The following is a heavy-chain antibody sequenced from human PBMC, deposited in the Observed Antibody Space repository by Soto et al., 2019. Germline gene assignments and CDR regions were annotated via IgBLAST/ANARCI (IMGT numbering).Heavy chain of an antibody. CDR1: GGSIRGYY. D-gene: IGHD5-12*01. J-gene: IGHJ4*02. Sequence: RSLTCTVSGGSIRGYYWTWIRQPPGKGLEWIGYIYHSGSTNYNPSLKSRVTISLVTPKNQFSLELTSVTAADTAVYYCVREHIDGSFYFWGPGALVTVSS. CDR2: IYHSGST. CDR3: VREHIDGSFYF. V-gene: IGHV4-59*01.